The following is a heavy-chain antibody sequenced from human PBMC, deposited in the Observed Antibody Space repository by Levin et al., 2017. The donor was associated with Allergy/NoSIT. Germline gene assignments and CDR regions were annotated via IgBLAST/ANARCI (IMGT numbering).Heavy chain of an antibody. CDR3: VSSWFNWKSNYYHYHMDA. CDR2: IFHSGTT. D-gene: IGHD1-20*01. J-gene: IGHJ6*03. Sequence: SETLSLTCGVSGYSISSGYYWGWIRQPPGKGLEWIGSIFHSGTTYYNPSLKSRVTISVDTSKNQFSLKLTSVTAADTAVYYCVSSWFNWKSNYYHYHMDAWGKGTTVTVSS. V-gene: IGHV4-38-2*01. CDR1: GYSISSGYY.